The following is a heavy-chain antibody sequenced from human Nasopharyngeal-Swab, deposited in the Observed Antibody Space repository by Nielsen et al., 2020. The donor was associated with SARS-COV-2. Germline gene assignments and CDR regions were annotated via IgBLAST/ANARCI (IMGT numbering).Heavy chain of an antibody. CDR1: GLTFSGYW. V-gene: IGHV3-74*01. Sequence: GESLQISCAASGLTFSGYWMNWVRQAPGTGLVWVSRLNNDGTTTTYADSVKGRFTISRDNAKNTLFLQMNSLRAEDTAVYYCARVGKYSYGYADWGQGTLVTVSS. J-gene: IGHJ4*02. D-gene: IGHD5-18*01. CDR2: LNNDGTTT. CDR3: ARVGKYSYGYAD.